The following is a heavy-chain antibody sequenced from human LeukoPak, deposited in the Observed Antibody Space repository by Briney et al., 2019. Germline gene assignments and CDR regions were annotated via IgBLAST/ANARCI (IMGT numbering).Heavy chain of an antibody. Sequence: GGSLRLSCAASGFTFSSYWMHWVRHAPGKGLVWVSRINSDGSSTSYADSVKGRFTISRDNSKNTLYLQMNSLRAEDTAVYYCARDLWFGELLNWFDPWGQGTLVTVSS. D-gene: IGHD3-10*01. CDR1: GFTFSSYW. V-gene: IGHV3-74*01. J-gene: IGHJ5*02. CDR2: INSDGSST. CDR3: ARDLWFGELLNWFDP.